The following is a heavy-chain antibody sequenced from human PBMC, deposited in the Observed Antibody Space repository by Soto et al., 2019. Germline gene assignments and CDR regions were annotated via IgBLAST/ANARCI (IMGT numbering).Heavy chain of an antibody. D-gene: IGHD3-10*01. CDR3: ARAAATMVRGNWFDP. CDR2: IYYSGST. V-gene: IGHV4-31*03. J-gene: IGHJ5*02. CDR1: GASISSGAYY. Sequence: PSDTLSLTCTFSGASISSGAYYWSWIRQHPGKGLEWIGYIYYSGSTYYNPSLKSRVTISVDTSKNQFSLKLSSVTAADTAVYYCARAAATMVRGNWFDPWGQGTLVTVS.